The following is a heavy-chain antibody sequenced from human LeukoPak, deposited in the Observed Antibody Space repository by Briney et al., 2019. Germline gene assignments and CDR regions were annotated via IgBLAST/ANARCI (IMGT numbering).Heavy chain of an antibody. J-gene: IGHJ2*01. CDR2: INSDGSST. CDR3: ASSGKRHYNWYFDF. D-gene: IGHD4-23*01. V-gene: IGHV3-74*01. CDR1: GFTFSSYW. Sequence: GGSLRLSCAASGFTFSSYWMHWVRQAPGKGLVWVSRINSDGSSTSYADSVKGRFTISRDNAKNSLYLQMNSLRAEDTAVYYCASSGKRHYNWYFDFWGRGTLVTVSS.